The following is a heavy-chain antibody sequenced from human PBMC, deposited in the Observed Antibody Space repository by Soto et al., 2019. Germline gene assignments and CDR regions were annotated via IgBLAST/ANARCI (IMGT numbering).Heavy chain of an antibody. Sequence: PSETLSLTCAVYGWSFSCYYLSWIRQPPGKGLEWIGEINHSGSTNYNPYLKRRGTISLDNSKNKFSLKLSSVTAADTAVYYCARGVDYYDSSGYYLYYYYGMDVWGQGTTVTVSS. CDR2: INHSGST. D-gene: IGHD3-22*01. CDR3: ARGVDYYDSSGYYLYYYYGMDV. CDR1: GWSFSCYY. V-gene: IGHV4-34*01. J-gene: IGHJ6*02.